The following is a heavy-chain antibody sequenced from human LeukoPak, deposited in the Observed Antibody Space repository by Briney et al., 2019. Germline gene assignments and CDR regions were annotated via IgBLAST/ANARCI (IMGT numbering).Heavy chain of an antibody. V-gene: IGHV4-59*08. D-gene: IGHD2-2*01. J-gene: IGHJ4*02. CDR3: ATLLPAAYFDF. Sequence: PSETLSLTCTVSGGSISSYYWTWIRQPPGKRLEYIGYVYYSGSTNYNPSLKSRVTISLDMSKNQFSLKLSSVTAADTAVYYCATLLPAAYFDFWGRGTLVTVSS. CDR2: VYYSGST. CDR1: GGSISSYY.